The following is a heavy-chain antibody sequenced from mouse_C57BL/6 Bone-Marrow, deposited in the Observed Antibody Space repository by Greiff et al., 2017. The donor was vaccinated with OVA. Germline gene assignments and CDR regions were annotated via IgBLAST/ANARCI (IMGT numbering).Heavy chain of an antibody. Sequence: EVQGVESGGGLVQPGESLKLSRESNEYEFPSHDMSWVRKTPEKRLELVAAINSDGGSTYYPDTMERRFIISRDNTKKTLYLQMSSLRSEDTALYYCASMVTTGGAMDYWGQGTSVTVSS. CDR2: INSDGGST. D-gene: IGHD2-1*01. V-gene: IGHV5-2*01. CDR1: EYEFPSHD. J-gene: IGHJ4*01. CDR3: ASMVTTGGAMDY.